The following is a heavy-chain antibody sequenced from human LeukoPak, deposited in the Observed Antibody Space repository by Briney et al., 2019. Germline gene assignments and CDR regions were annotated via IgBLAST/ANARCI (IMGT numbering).Heavy chain of an antibody. D-gene: IGHD4-11*01. CDR2: VHNSGSS. CDR1: GDSISGHY. V-gene: IGHV4-59*11. CDR3: ARGSTRQYDP. J-gene: IGHJ5*02. Sequence: PSETLSLTCSVSGDSISGHYWSWIRQSPGKGLEWIGYVHNSGSSNSNPSLKSRVTTSVDTSKNQFSLKLSSVTAADTAVYYCARGSTRQYDPWGQGILVTVSS.